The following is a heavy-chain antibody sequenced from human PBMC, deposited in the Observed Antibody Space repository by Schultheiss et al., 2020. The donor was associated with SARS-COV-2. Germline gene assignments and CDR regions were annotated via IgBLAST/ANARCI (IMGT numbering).Heavy chain of an antibody. D-gene: IGHD2-2*01. J-gene: IGHJ5*02. CDR1: GFTFSSYE. CDR2: ISSSGSTI. CDR3: ARVGAGYCSSISCLPSLFDP. Sequence: GGSLRLSCAASGFTFSSYEMNWVRQAPGKGLEWVSYISSSGSTIYYADSVKGRFTISRDNAKNSLYLQMNSLRAEDTAVYYCARVGAGYCSSISCLPSLFDPWGQGTLVTVS. V-gene: IGHV3-48*03.